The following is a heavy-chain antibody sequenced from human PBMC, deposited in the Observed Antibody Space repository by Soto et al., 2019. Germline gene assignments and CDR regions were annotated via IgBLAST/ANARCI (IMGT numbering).Heavy chain of an antibody. CDR1: GGSISSGDYY. CDR3: ARAIHDYVGQPRYYYGMDV. J-gene: IGHJ6*02. CDR2: IYYSGST. Sequence: KTSETLSLTCTVSGGSISSGDYYWSWIRQPPGKGLEWIGYIYYSGSTYYNPSLKSRVTISVDTSKNQFSLKLSSVTAADTAVYYCARAIHDYVGQPRYYYGMDVWGQGTTVTVSS. V-gene: IGHV4-30-4*01. D-gene: IGHD4-17*01.